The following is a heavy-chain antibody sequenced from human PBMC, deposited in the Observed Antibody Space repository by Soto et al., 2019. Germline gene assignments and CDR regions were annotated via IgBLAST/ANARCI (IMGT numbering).Heavy chain of an antibody. Sequence: QVQLVESGGGVVQPGRSLRLSCAASGFTFSSYAMHWVRQAPGKGLEWVAVISYDGSNKYYADSVKGRFTISRDNSKNTLYLQMNSLRAEDTAVYYCARDRGSGSSYYYGMDVWGQGTTVTVSS. CDR2: ISYDGSNK. CDR3: ARDRGSGSSYYYGMDV. D-gene: IGHD3-16*01. V-gene: IGHV3-30-3*01. CDR1: GFTFSSYA. J-gene: IGHJ6*02.